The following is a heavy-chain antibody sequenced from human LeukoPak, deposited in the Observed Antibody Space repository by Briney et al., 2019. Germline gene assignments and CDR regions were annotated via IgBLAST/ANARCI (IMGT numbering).Heavy chain of an antibody. V-gene: IGHV4-34*01. CDR1: GGSFSGYY. CDR3: ARDAPPSSFDI. Sequence: ASETLSLTCAVYGGSFSGYYWSWIRQPPGKGLEWIGEINHSGSTNYNPSLKSRVTISVDTSKNQFSLKLTSVTAADTAVYYCARDAPPSSFDIWGQGTMVTVSS. J-gene: IGHJ3*02. CDR2: INHSGST.